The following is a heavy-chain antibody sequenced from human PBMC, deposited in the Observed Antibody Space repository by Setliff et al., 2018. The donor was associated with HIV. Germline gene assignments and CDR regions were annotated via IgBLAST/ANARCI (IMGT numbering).Heavy chain of an antibody. J-gene: IGHJ4*02. V-gene: IGHV4-39*01. CDR3: ARGLTSVAG. Sequence: ETLSLTCTVSGGSIDSTSYYWGWIRQPPGKGLEWIGSIYYSGTTYYNPSLKSRVTISVDRSRNQFSLTLSSVTAADTATYYCARGLTSVAGWGQGTLVTVSS. CDR1: GGSIDSTSYY. CDR2: IYYSGTT. D-gene: IGHD6-19*01.